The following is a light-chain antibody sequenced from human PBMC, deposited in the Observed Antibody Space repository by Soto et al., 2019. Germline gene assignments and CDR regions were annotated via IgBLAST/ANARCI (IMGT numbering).Light chain of an antibody. CDR3: CSFAAMSRYV. CDR2: DVN. V-gene: IGLV2-11*01. CDR1: SSDVGAYDH. J-gene: IGLJ1*01. Sequence: QSVLTQPRSVSGSPGQSVTISCTGTSSDVGAYDHVSWYQQHPGKAPKLMIHDVNQRPAGVPDRLSGSKSGNTASLTISGLQAEDEADYYCCSFAAMSRYVFGTGTKVTVL.